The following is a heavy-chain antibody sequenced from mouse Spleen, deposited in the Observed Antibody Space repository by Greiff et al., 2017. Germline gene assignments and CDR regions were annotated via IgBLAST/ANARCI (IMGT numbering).Heavy chain of an antibody. J-gene: IGHJ2*01. CDR1: GYTFTRYW. D-gene: IGHD2-1*01. CDR3: NTYGNYFDY. Sequence: VQLQESGAALATPGASVKMSCKASGYTFTRYWMHWVKQRPGQGLEWIGYINPSTGYTEYNQKFKDKATLTADKSSSTAYMQLSSLTSEDTAVYYCNTYGNYFDYWGQGTTLTGSS. V-gene: IGHV1-7*01. CDR2: INPSTGYT.